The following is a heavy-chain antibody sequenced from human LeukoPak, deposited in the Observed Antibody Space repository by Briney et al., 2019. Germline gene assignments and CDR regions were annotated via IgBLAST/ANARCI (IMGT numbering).Heavy chain of an antibody. J-gene: IGHJ4*02. CDR2: IYTSGST. CDR3: ARRATYYYDSSGYYYSGWTSTYFDY. CDR1: GGSISSYY. V-gene: IGHV4-4*07. Sequence: PSETLSLTCTVSGGSISSYYWSWIRQPAGKGLEWIGRIYTSGSTNYNPSLKSRVTMSVDTSKNQFSLKLSSVTAADTAVYYCARRATYYYDSSGYYYSGWTSTYFDYWGQGTLVTVSS. D-gene: IGHD3-22*01.